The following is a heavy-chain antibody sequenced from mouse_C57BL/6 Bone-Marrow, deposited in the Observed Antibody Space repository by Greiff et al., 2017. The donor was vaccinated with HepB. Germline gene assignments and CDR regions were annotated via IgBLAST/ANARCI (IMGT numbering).Heavy chain of an antibody. CDR3: ARITTVLYWYFDV. CDR2: IDPSDSYT. CDR1: GYTFTSYW. D-gene: IGHD1-1*01. V-gene: IGHV1-59*01. Sequence: QVQLQQPGAELVRPGTSVKLSCKASGYTFTSYWMHWVKQRPGQGLEWIGVIDPSDSYTNYNQKFKGKATLTVDTSSSTAYMQLSSLTSEDSAVYYCARITTVLYWYFDVWGTGTTVTVSS. J-gene: IGHJ1*03.